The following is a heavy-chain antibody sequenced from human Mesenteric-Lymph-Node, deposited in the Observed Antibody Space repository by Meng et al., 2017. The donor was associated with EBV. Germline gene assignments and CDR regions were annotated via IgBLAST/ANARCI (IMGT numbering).Heavy chain of an antibody. V-gene: IGHV1-69*17. CDR2: ITPVFGIA. J-gene: IGHJ4*02. D-gene: IGHD5-12*01. CDR3: VRDLWLRIGECV. CDR1: GDSFNNYG. Sequence: QGQRVQSGAEVKKPGSSVKVSCKGSGDSFNNYGISWVRQAPGQGLEWMGDITPVFGIANYAESFQGRVTISADTSTRTTYMDLSSLRSDDTAVYYCVRDLWLRIGECVWGQGTLVTVSS.